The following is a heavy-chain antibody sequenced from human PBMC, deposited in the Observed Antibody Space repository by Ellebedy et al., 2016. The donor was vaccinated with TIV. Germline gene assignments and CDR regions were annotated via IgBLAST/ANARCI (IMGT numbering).Heavy chain of an antibody. Sequence: MPSETLSLTCTVSGGSISSYYWSWIRQHPGKGLEWIGYIYYSGSTNYNPSLKSRVTISVDTSKNQFSLKLSSVTAADTAVYYCARCERLLQPSYWYFDLWGRGTLVTVSS. CDR2: IYYSGST. D-gene: IGHD5-24*01. J-gene: IGHJ2*01. V-gene: IGHV4-59*01. CDR1: GGSISSYY. CDR3: ARCERLLQPSYWYFDL.